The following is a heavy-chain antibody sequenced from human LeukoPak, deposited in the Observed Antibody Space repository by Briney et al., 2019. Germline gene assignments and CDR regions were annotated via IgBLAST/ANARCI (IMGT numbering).Heavy chain of an antibody. J-gene: IGHJ4*02. CDR3: AKRASMVPFDY. CDR1: GFTFSSYA. CDR2: ISYDGSNK. D-gene: IGHD2/OR15-2a*01. Sequence: HSGGSLRLSCAASGFTFSSYAMHWVRQAPGKGLEWVAVISYDGSNKYYADSVKGRFTVSRDNSKNTLTLQMNSLRAEDTAVYFCAKRASMVPFDYWGQGSLVTVSS. V-gene: IGHV3-30-3*02.